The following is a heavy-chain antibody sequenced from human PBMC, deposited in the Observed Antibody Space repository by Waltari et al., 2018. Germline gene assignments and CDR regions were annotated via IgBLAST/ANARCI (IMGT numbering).Heavy chain of an antibody. Sequence: EVQLVESGGGLVQPGGSLRLSCAASGFTYSMYWMHWVRQAPGKGLVLVSRSNSDGRSTSYADSVEGRFTISKDNAKNTVYLQMNSLRAEDTAIYYCARGARRTTVTTGWWYFDLWGRGTLVTVSS. V-gene: IGHV3-74*01. CDR1: GFTYSMYW. J-gene: IGHJ2*01. CDR3: ARGARRTTVTTGWWYFDL. D-gene: IGHD4-17*01. CDR2: SNSDGRST.